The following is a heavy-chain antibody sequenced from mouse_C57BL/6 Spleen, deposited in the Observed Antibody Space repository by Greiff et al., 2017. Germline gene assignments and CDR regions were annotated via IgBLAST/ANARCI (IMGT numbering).Heavy chain of an antibody. CDR3: ARVIYYYFDGARDY. J-gene: IGHJ4*01. CDR1: GYTFTSYW. D-gene: IGHD2-4*01. V-gene: IGHV1-55*01. CDR2: IYPGSGST. Sequence: QVQLQQPGAELVKPGASVKMSCKASGYTFTSYWITWVKQRPGHGLEWIGDIYPGSGSTNYNEKFKSKATLTVDTSSSTAYMQLSSLTSEDSAVYYCARVIYYYFDGARDYWGQGTSVTVSS.